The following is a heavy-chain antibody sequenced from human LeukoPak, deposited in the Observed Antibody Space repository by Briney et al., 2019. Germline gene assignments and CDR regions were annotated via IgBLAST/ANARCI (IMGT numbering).Heavy chain of an antibody. Sequence: SETLSLTCTVSGGSISSGDYYWSWIRQPPGKGLEWIGYIYYSGSTYYNPSLKSRVNISVDTSKNQFSLKLSSVTAADTAVYYCARAPRYYDILTGYSDDAFDIWGQGTMVTVSS. D-gene: IGHD3-9*01. CDR3: ARAPRYYDILTGYSDDAFDI. CDR2: IYYSGST. J-gene: IGHJ3*02. CDR1: GGSISSGDYY. V-gene: IGHV4-30-4*08.